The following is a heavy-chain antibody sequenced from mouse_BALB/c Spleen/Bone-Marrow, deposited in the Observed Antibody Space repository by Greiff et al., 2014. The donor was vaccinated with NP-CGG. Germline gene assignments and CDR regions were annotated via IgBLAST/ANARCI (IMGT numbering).Heavy chain of an antibody. V-gene: IGHV1S81*02. J-gene: IGHJ3*01. CDR3: TGSGYGNHWSAY. CDR2: INPSNGGT. Sequence: QVQLQQPGAELVKPGASVKLSCKASGYTFTSYYVYWVKQRPGQGLEWIGEINPSNGGTNFNEKFKSKATLTVDKSSNTAYMQLSSLTSEDSAVYYCTGSGYGNHWSAYWGQGTLVTVSA. D-gene: IGHD2-10*02. CDR1: GYTFTSYY.